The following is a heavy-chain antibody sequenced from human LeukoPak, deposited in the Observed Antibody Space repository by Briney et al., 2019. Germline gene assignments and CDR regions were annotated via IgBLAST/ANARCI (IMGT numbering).Heavy chain of an antibody. CDR2: ISGSGGTT. V-gene: IGHV3-23*01. CDR3: AKERAYSYGPIDS. Sequence: GGSLRLSCAASGFTFSNFAMSWVRQAPGKGLEWVSAISGSGGTTYYADSEKGRFTISRDNSKNTLYLQMDSLRAEDTAVYYCAKERAYSYGPIDSWGQGTLVTVSS. CDR1: GFTFSNFA. D-gene: IGHD5-18*01. J-gene: IGHJ4*02.